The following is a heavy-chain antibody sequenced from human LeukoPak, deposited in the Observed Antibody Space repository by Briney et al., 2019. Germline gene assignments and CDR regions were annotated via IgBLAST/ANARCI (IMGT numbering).Heavy chain of an antibody. CDR1: GFMFGNYA. J-gene: IGHJ4*02. V-gene: IGHV3-23*01. CDR3: AKDFYDSSGSRYDY. D-gene: IGHD3-22*01. Sequence: PGGSLRLSCAVSGFMFGNYAMSWVRQAPGKGLEWVSTISGGGGTTYYVDSVKGRFTISRDNSKNTLYLQMNSLRAEDTAVYYCAKDFYDSSGSRYDYWGQGTLVTVSS. CDR2: ISGGGGTT.